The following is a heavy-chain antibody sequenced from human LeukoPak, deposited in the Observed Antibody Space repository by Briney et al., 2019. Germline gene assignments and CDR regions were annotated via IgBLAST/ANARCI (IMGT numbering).Heavy chain of an antibody. J-gene: IGHJ4*02. CDR2: TNTDGSST. D-gene: IGHD3-22*01. V-gene: IGHV3-74*01. CDR3: VPTDSSGLD. CDR1: GFTFSHYW. Sequence: GGSLRLSCEASGFTFSHYWMHWVRQAPGKGLVWVSRTNTDGSSTSYVDSVKGRFTISRDNAKNTMYLQMNSLRAEDTAMYYCVPTDSSGLDWGQGTLLTVSS.